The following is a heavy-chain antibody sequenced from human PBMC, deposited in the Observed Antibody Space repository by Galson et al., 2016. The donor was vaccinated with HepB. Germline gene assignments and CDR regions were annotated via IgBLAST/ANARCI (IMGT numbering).Heavy chain of an antibody. V-gene: IGHV3-7*01. CDR2: IKGDGSEK. J-gene: IGHJ6*02. Sequence: SLRLSCAASGFTFSSYWMSWVRQAPGKGLEWMANIKGDGSEKHYVDSVRGRFTISRDNAKNSLFLQMNSLRAEDTAVYYCARDYGGVWGQGTTVTVSS. D-gene: IGHD3-16*01. CDR3: ARDYGGV. CDR1: GFTFSSYW.